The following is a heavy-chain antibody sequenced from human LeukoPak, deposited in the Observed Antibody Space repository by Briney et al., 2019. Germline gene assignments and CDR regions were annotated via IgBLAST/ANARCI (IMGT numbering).Heavy chain of an antibody. V-gene: IGHV3-23*01. CDR3: ARAPVASCRGAYCYPFDY. J-gene: IGHJ4*02. Sequence: GGSLRLSCAASGFSLSSHAMSWVRQAPGKGLEWVSATSSSDAGTYYADSVRGRFTISRDNSENTLYLQMNSLRAEDAAVYYCARAPVASCRGAYCYPFDYWGQGTLVTVSS. D-gene: IGHD2-21*01. CDR2: TSSSDAGT. CDR1: GFSLSSHA.